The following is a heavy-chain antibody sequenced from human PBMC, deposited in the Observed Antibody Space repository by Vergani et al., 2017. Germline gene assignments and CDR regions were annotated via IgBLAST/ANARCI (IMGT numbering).Heavy chain of an antibody. J-gene: IGHJ4*02. CDR3: ARGGGMGWGATNRPYYFDW. CDR1: GGPISSYY. Sequence: QVQLQESGPGLVKPSETLSLTCTVSGGPISSYYWSWIRQPPGPGLEWIGYIYYSGSTNYNPSLKSRVTISVDTSTTRFSLKLSSVTTADTAVYYCARGGGMGWGATNRPYYFDWWGQGCLVTGSS. CDR2: IYYSGST. D-gene: IGHD1-26*01. V-gene: IGHV4-59*01.